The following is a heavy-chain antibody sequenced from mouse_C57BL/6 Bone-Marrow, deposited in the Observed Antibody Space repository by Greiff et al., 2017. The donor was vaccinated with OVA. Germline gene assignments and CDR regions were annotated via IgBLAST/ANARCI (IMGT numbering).Heavy chain of an antibody. CDR2: IFPGSGST. J-gene: IGHJ2*01. CDR3: ARSITTVVVFED. D-gene: IGHD1-1*01. Sequence: VKLQESGPELVKPGASVKISCKASGYTFTDYYINWVKQRPGQGLEWIGWIFPGSGSTYYNEKFKGKATLTVDKSSSTAYMLLSSLTSEDSAVYFCARSITTVVVFEDWGQGTTLTVSS. V-gene: IGHV1-75*01. CDR1: GYTFTDYY.